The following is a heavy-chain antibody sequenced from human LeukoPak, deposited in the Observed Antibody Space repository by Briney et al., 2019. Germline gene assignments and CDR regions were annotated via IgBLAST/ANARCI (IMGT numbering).Heavy chain of an antibody. Sequence: GGSLRLSCAASGFTFSSYWMHWVRQAPGKGLEWVSSISSSSSYIYYADSVKGRFTISRDNAKNSLYLQMNSLRAEDTAVYYCARVRPYYYDSSGYPHWGQGTLVTVSS. CDR1: GFTFSSYW. D-gene: IGHD3-22*01. CDR2: ISSSSSYI. J-gene: IGHJ4*02. CDR3: ARVRPYYYDSSGYPH. V-gene: IGHV3-21*01.